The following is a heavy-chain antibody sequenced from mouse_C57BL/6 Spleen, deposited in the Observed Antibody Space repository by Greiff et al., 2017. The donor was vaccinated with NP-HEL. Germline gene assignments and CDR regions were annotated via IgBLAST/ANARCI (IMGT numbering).Heavy chain of an antibody. Sequence: EVQRVESGGGLVQPGGSLKLSCAASGFTFSDYYMYWVRQTPEKRLEWVAYISNGGGSTYYPDTVKGRFTISRDNAKNTLYLQMSRLKSEDTAMYYCARRNSFYWYFDVWGTGTTVTVSS. CDR3: ARRNSFYWYFDV. CDR2: ISNGGGST. CDR1: GFTFSDYY. D-gene: IGHD2-12*01. J-gene: IGHJ1*03. V-gene: IGHV5-12*01.